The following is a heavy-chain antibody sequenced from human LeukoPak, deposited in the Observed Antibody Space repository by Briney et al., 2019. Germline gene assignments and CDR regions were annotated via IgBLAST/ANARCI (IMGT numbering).Heavy chain of an antibody. D-gene: IGHD3-10*01. V-gene: IGHV3-11*06. CDR1: GFTFSDYY. CDR2: ISTSSTHL. CDR3: SRDVDGSGNYGFDY. Sequence: GGSLRLSCAASGFTFSDYYMSWIRQAPGKGLEWVSSISTSSTHLLYADSAKGRFTISRDNAKNLLFLQLNSLRAEDTAVYFCSRDVDGSGNYGFDYWGQGALVTVSS. J-gene: IGHJ4*02.